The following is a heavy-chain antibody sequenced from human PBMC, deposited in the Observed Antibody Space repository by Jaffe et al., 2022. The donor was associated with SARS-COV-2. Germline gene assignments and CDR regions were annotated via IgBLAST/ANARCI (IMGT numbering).Heavy chain of an antibody. D-gene: IGHD2-21*01. J-gene: IGHJ4*02. V-gene: IGHV3-15*01. CDR1: GFTFSNAW. Sequence: EVQLVESGGGLVKPGGSLRLSCAASGFTFSNAWMSWVRQAPGKGLEWVGRIKSKTDGGTTDYAAPVKGRFTISRDDSKNTLYLQMNSLKTEDTAVYYCTTASIVAYHIGGFDYWGQGTLVTVSS. CDR2: IKSKTDGGTT. CDR3: TTASIVAYHIGGFDY.